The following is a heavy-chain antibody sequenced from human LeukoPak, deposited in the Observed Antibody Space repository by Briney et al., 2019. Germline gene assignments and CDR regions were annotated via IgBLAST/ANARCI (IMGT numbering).Heavy chain of an antibody. CDR1: GFTFSSYG. CDR2: ISATGGST. CDR3: AKGGYSSGWRNYFDY. V-gene: IGHV3-23*01. D-gene: IGHD6-19*01. J-gene: IGHJ4*02. Sequence: GGSLRLSCAASGFTFSSYGITWVRQAPGKGLKWVSTISATGGSTYYADSVKGRFTISRDNSKDTLYLQMNSLRAEDTAVYYCAKGGYSSGWRNYFDYWGQGTLVTVSS.